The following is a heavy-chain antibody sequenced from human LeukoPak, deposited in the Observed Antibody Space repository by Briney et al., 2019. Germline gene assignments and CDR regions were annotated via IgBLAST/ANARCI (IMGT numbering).Heavy chain of an antibody. Sequence: PSETLSLTXTVSGYSISSGYYWGWIRQPPGKGLEWIGSIYHSGSTYYNPSLKSRVTISVDTSKNQFSLKLSSVTAADTAVYYCARDCSSTSCRRGWFDPWGPGTLVTVSS. CDR2: IYHSGST. CDR1: GYSISSGYY. CDR3: ARDCSSTSCRRGWFDP. J-gene: IGHJ5*02. V-gene: IGHV4-38-2*02. D-gene: IGHD2-2*01.